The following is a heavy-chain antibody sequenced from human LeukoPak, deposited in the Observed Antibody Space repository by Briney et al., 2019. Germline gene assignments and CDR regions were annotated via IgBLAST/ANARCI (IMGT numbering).Heavy chain of an antibody. CDR3: AKVSSNWYFDL. J-gene: IGHJ2*01. Sequence: PGGSLRLSCAASGFIFINYAVSWVRQAPGKGLEWVSGISGSGGSTYYADSVKGRFTISRDNSKNTLYLQMNSLRAEDTAVYYCAKVSSNWYFDLWGRGTLVTVSS. CDR1: GFIFINYA. V-gene: IGHV3-23*01. CDR2: ISGSGGST.